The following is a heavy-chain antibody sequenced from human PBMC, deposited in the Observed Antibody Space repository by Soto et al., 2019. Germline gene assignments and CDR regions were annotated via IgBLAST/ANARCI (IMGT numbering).Heavy chain of an antibody. J-gene: IGHJ6*02. V-gene: IGHV3-15*01. CDR3: TTAAGYYYYYYGMDV. D-gene: IGHD5-18*01. CDR2: IKSKNDGGTK. CDR1: GFTFSNAW. Sequence: GSLRLSCAASGFTFSNAWMSWVRQAPGKGLEWVGRIKSKNDGGTKDYAAPVKGRFTISRDDSKNTLYLQMNSLKTEDTAVYYCTTAAGYYYYYYGMDVWGQGTKVTVSS.